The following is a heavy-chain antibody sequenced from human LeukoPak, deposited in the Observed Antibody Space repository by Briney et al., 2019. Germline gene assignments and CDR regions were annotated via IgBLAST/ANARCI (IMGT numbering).Heavy chain of an antibody. CDR2: IYTSGST. J-gene: IGHJ4*02. CDR3: AREDSGYNSWVYFDY. Sequence: SETLSLTCTVSGGSISSGSYYWSWIRQPAGKGLEWIGRIYTSGSTNYNPSLKSRVTISVDTSKNQFSLKLSSVTAADTAVYYCAREDSGYNSWVYFDYWGQGTLVTVSS. CDR1: GGSISSGSYY. V-gene: IGHV4-61*02. D-gene: IGHD5-24*01.